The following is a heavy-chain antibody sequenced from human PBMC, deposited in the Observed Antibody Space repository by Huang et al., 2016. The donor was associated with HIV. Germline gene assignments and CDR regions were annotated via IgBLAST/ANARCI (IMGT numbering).Heavy chain of an antibody. D-gene: IGHD2-15*01. CDR3: ARVARGPNWYFDL. Sequence: QVLVQESGPGLAKPSEPLSLTCTVPGGSISSPHWSWIRQAPGKGLEWIGTMFYSGSTKTNPALKSRVTISVDTSKNQISLRLASVTAADSAVYFCARVARGPNWYFDLWGRGTLVTVSS. CDR1: GGSISSPH. CDR2: MFYSGST. V-gene: IGHV4-59*11. J-gene: IGHJ2*01.